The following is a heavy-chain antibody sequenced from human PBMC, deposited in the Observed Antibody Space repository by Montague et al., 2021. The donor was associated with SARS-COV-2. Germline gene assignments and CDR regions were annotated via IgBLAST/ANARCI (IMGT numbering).Heavy chain of an antibody. J-gene: IGHJ4*02. CDR2: IYYSGST. CDR1: GDSISHSSYY. V-gene: IGHV4-39*07. Sequence: SETLSLTCTVSGDSISHSSYYWGWIRQPPGKGLEWIGSIYYSGSTYYNPSLKIRVTISVYTSKNQVSLTLNSVTAADSAGYYCARVRQWLVPFDYWGQGTLVTVSS. D-gene: IGHD6-19*01. CDR3: ARVRQWLVPFDY.